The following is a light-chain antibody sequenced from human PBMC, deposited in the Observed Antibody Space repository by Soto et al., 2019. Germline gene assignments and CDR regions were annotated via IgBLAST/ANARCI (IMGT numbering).Light chain of an antibody. Sequence: QPVVTQEPSLTVSPGGTVTLTCASSTGAVTGGYYPNWFQRKPGQAPRPLIYSTSNKHSWTPARFSGSLLGGKAALTLSGVQPEDEAEYYCLLYYGGAQLIFGRGTKVTVL. J-gene: IGLJ2*01. CDR1: TGAVTGGYY. CDR2: STS. V-gene: IGLV7-43*01. CDR3: LLYYGGAQLI.